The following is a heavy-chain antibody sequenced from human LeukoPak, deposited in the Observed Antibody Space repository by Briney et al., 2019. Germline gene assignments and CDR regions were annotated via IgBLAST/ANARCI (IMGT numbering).Heavy chain of an antibody. CDR3: ARARYYYDSSVSK. D-gene: IGHD3-22*01. V-gene: IGHV4-34*01. CDR2: INHSGST. J-gene: IGHJ4*02. CDR1: GGSFSGYY. Sequence: PSETLSLTCAVYGGSFSGYYWSWIRQPPGKGLEWIGAINHSGSTNYNPSLKSRVTISVDTSKNQFSLKLSSVTAADTAVYYCARARYYYDSSVSKWGQGTLVTVSS.